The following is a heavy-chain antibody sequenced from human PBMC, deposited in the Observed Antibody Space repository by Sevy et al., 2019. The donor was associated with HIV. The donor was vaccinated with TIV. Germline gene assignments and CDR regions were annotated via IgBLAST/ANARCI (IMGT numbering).Heavy chain of an antibody. CDR2: ISYDGSNK. Sequence: GGSLRLSCAASGFTFSSYGMHWVRQAPGKGLEWVAVISYDGSNKYYADSVKGRFTISRDNSKNTPYLQMNSLRAEDTAVYYCAKDLVRFLEWPDLFDYWGQGTLVTVSS. J-gene: IGHJ4*02. CDR1: GFTFSSYG. CDR3: AKDLVRFLEWPDLFDY. D-gene: IGHD3-3*01. V-gene: IGHV3-30*18.